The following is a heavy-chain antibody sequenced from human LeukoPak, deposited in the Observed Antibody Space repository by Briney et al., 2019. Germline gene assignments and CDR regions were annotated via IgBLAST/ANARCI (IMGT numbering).Heavy chain of an antibody. Sequence: GGSLRLSCAASGFTFSSYSMNWVRQAPGKGLEWVSSISSSSSYIYYADSVKGRFTISRDNAKNSLFLQMNSLRAEDTAVYYCARALDTSSSRYQPFEYWGQGTLVTVSS. V-gene: IGHV3-21*01. CDR2: ISSSSSYI. CDR1: GFTFSSYS. D-gene: IGHD2-2*01. CDR3: ARALDTSSSRYQPFEY. J-gene: IGHJ4*02.